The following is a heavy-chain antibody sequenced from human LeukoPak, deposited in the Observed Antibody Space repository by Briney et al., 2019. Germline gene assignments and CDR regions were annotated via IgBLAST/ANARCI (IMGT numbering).Heavy chain of an antibody. CDR1: GFTXNSYS. J-gene: IGHJ4*02. CDR3: ARGDGYNFFVN. V-gene: IGHV3-21*04. CDR2: ISSSSSYI. Sequence: GSLTLSFTASGFTXNSYSMNWVRQARGKGLEWVSSISSSSSYIYYAYSVKGRFTISRDNSENTLYLQMKSLRAEDTAVYYCARGDGYNFFVNWGQGDLVSVSS. D-gene: IGHD5-24*01.